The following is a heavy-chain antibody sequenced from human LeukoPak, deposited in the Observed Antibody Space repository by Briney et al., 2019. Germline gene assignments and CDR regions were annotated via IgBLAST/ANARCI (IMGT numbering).Heavy chain of an antibody. D-gene: IGHD3-22*01. CDR1: GYTFIGFF. CDR3: ARGGYYYDGSGYYYVY. V-gene: IGHV1-46*01. CDR2: INPSGGSGGST. Sequence: ASVKVSCKASGYTFIGFFIHWVRQAPGQGLEWMGIINPSGGSGGSTSDAQKFQGRVTMTRDTSTSTVYMELSSLRSEDTAVYYCARGGYYYDGSGYYYVYWGQGTLVTVSS. J-gene: IGHJ4*02.